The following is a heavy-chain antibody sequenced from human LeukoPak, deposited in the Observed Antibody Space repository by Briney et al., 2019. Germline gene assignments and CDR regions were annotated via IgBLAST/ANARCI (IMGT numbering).Heavy chain of an antibody. J-gene: IGHJ6*02. D-gene: IGHD6-19*01. Sequence: SGTLSLTCAVSGGSISSSNWWSWVRQPPGKGLEWIGEIYHSRSTNYNPSLKSRVTISVDKSKNQFSLKLSSVTAADTAVYYCATSAGIAVAGPWGYGMDVWGQGTTVTVSS. CDR2: IYHSRST. CDR1: GGSISSSNW. CDR3: ATSAGIAVAGPWGYGMDV. V-gene: IGHV4-4*02.